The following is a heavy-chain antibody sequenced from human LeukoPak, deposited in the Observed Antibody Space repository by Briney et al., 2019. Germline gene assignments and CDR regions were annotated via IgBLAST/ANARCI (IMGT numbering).Heavy chain of an antibody. CDR2: ISAYNGNT. V-gene: IGHV1-69*05. CDR3: ARDFQYCSGGSCYRRWFDP. CDR1: GGTFRSHV. D-gene: IGHD2-15*01. J-gene: IGHJ5*02. Sequence: ASVKVSCKASGGTFRSHVLNWVRQAPGQGLEWMGWISAYNGNTNYAQKFQGRVTITTDESTSTAYMELSSLRSEDTAVYYCARDFQYCSGGSCYRRWFDPWGQGTLVTVSS.